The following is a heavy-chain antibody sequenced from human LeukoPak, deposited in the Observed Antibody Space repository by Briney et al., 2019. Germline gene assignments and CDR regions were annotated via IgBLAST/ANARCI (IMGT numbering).Heavy chain of an antibody. CDR1: GGSFSGYY. J-gene: IGHJ5*02. V-gene: IGHV4-34*01. CDR3: ARRLPSSGYYSRRYNWFDP. D-gene: IGHD3-22*01. Sequence: SETLSLTCAVYGGSFSGYYWSWIRQPPGKGLEWIGEINHSGSTNYNPSLKSRVTISVDTSKNQFSLKLSSVTAADTAVYYCARRLPSSGYYSRRYNWFDPWGQGTLVTVSS. CDR2: INHSGST.